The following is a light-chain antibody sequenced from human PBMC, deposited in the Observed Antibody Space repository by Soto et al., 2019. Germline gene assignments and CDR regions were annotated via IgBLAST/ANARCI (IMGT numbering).Light chain of an antibody. V-gene: IGLV2-14*01. Sequence: QSALTQPASVSGSPGRSFTISCPGTSSDVGGYNYVSWYQQHPGKAPKLMIYDVSNRPSGVSNRFSGSKSGNTASLTISGLHAEDEADYYCSSYTSSSTLVVFGGGTKLTVL. CDR1: SSDVGGYNY. J-gene: IGLJ2*01. CDR2: DVS. CDR3: SSYTSSSTLVV.